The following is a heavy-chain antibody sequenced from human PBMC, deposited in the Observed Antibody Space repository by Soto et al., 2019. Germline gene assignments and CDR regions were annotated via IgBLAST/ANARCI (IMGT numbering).Heavy chain of an antibody. Sequence: SETLSLTCAVSGDSISSGSHSWSWIRQQPGKGLEWIGYISYSGNTNYSPSLKSRVFISVDTSKNQFSLKLSSVTAADTAIYYYVRRGDYTNSNGDANYVWGQGKTVHLSS. V-gene: IGHV4-31*11. CDR2: ISYSGNT. CDR1: GDSISSGSHS. J-gene: IGHJ6*01. D-gene: IGHD4-4*01. CDR3: VRRGDYTNSNGDANYV.